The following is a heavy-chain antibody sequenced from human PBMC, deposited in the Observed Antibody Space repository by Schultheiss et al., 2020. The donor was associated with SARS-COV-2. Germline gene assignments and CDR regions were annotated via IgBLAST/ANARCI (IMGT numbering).Heavy chain of an antibody. CDR2: ISYDGSKI. V-gene: IGHV3-30*03. Sequence: GGSLRLSCEASGFTFTTHGMHWVRQAPGKGLEWVAIISYDGSKIFYADSVQGRFVISRDNSKNTLYLQMNSLRAEDTAVYYCAREGDYSGSSFDYWGQGTLVTVSS. D-gene: IGHD1-26*01. J-gene: IGHJ4*02. CDR3: AREGDYSGSSFDY. CDR1: GFTFTTHG.